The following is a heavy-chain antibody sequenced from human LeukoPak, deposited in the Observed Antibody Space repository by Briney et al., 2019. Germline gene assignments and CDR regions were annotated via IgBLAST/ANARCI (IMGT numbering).Heavy chain of an antibody. CDR3: ARVWIPYYHYGMDV. CDR1: GGSISSYY. V-gene: IGHV4-59*01. D-gene: IGHD1-1*01. J-gene: IGHJ6*02. Sequence: SETLSLTCTVSGGSISSYYWGWIRQPPGKGLEWIGYIYYSGSTNYNPSLKSRVTISVDTSKNQFSLKLSSVTAADTAVYYCARVWIPYYHYGMDVWGQGTTVTVSS. CDR2: IYYSGST.